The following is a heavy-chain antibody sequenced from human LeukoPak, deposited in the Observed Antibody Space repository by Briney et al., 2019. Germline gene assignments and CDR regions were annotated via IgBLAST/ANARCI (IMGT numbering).Heavy chain of an antibody. D-gene: IGHD6-13*01. CDR2: ISSSSSYI. CDR1: GFTFSSYS. J-gene: IGHJ4*02. V-gene: IGHV3-21*01. CDR3: ASGDSGYSSSWYDY. Sequence: GGSLRLSCAASGFTFSSYSMNWVRQAPGKGLEWVSSISSSSSYIYYADSVKGRFTISRDNAKNSLYLQMNSLRAEDTAVYYCASGDSGYSSSWYDYWGQGTLVTVSS.